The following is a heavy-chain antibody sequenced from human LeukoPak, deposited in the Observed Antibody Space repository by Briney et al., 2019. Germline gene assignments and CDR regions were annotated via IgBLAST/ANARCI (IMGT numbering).Heavy chain of an antibody. CDR1: GGSISSSNW. V-gene: IGHV4-4*02. D-gene: IGHD1-26*01. J-gene: IGHJ6*04. Sequence: PSETLSLTCTVSGGSISSSNWWTWVRQPPGKGLEWIGEIYHSGTTNYNPSLKSRVTISVNKSKNQFSLNLSSVIAADTAVYYCAGEGGYSGSFGVWGRGTTVTVSS. CDR3: AGEGGYSGSFGV. CDR2: IYHSGTT.